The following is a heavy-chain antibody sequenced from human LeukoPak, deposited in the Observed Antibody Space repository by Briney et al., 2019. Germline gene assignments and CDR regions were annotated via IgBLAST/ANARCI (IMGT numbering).Heavy chain of an antibody. D-gene: IGHD6-13*01. J-gene: IGHJ5*02. CDR2: IYTSGST. CDR1: GGSISSYY. V-gene: IGHV4-4*07. CDR3: ARALAAAGRPLNWFDP. Sequence: SETLSLTCTVSGGSISSYYWSWIRQPAGKGLEWIGRIYTSGSTNYNPSLKSRVTMSVDTSKNQFSLKLSSVTAADTAVYYCARALAAAGRPLNWFDPWGQGTLVTVSS.